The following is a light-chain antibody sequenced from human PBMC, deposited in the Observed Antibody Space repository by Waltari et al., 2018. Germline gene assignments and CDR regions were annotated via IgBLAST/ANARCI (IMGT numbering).Light chain of an antibody. Sequence: QPALTQPAPVCGSPGQSITVSCTGTTTDLGRYNYSSWNSHPSGKPPTPLVYEYQQPSGKAPKLLIYDVSNRPSGVSYRFSGSRSGNTASLTISGLQADDEADYFCSSWTGTSTLVLFGGGTRLTVL. J-gene: IGLJ2*01. V-gene: IGLV2-14*03. CDR3: SSWTGTSTLVL. CDR1: TTDLGRYNY. CDR2: DVS.